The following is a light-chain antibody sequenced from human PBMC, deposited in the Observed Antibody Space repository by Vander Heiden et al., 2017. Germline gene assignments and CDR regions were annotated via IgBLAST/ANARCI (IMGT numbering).Light chain of an antibody. Sequence: DIQMTQSPSILSASVGDRVTITCRASQSISSSLAWYQQKPGKAPKLLIYKASSLESGVPSRFSGSGSGTEFTLTISGLQPDDFATYYCQHYNSYFLTFGPGTKVGIK. V-gene: IGKV1-5*03. CDR1: QSISSS. CDR3: QHYNSYFLT. J-gene: IGKJ3*01. CDR2: KAS.